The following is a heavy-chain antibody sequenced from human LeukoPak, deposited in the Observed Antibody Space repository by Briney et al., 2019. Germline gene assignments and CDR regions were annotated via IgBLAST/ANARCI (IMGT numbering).Heavy chain of an antibody. J-gene: IGHJ4*02. CDR1: GFTFSSYG. CDR2: IRYDGSNK. D-gene: IGHD1-1*01. V-gene: IGHV3-30*02. CDR3: ARAPSTPFRFDY. Sequence: GGSLRLSCAASGFTFSSYGMHWVRQAPGKGLEWVAFIRYDGSNKYYADSVKGRFTISRDNSKNTLYLQMNSLRSDDTAVYYCARAPSTPFRFDYWGQGTLVTVSS.